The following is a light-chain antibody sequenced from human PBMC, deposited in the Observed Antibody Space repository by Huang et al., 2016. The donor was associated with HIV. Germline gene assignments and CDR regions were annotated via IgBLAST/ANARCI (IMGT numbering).Light chain of an antibody. CDR2: GAA. CDR1: QSVSSN. V-gene: IGKV3-15*01. CDR3: PQYNNWPRT. J-gene: IGKJ1*01. Sequence: EIVMTQSPATLSVSPGERATLSCRASQSVSSNLAWYQQKPGQAPRLLIYGAATRTTGIPASFSGSGSGAEFTLPISSLQSEDFAVYYYPQYNNWPRTFGQGTKVEIK.